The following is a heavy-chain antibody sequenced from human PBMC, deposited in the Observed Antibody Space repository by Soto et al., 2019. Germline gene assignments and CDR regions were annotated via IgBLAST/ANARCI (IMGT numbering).Heavy chain of an antibody. J-gene: IGHJ6*02. Sequence: GGSLRLSCAASGFTFSSYGMHWVRQAPGKGLEWVAVIWYDGSNKYYADSVKGRFTISRDNSKNTLYLQMNSLRAEDTAVYYCAREESIVVVTAIHYYGMDVWGQGTTVTVSS. CDR2: IWYDGSNK. V-gene: IGHV3-33*01. CDR3: AREESIVVVTAIHYYGMDV. D-gene: IGHD2-21*02. CDR1: GFTFSSYG.